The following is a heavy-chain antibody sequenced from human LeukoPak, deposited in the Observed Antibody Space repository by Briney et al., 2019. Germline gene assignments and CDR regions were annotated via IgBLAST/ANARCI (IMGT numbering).Heavy chain of an antibody. V-gene: IGHV3-48*01. CDR2: ISSSSSTI. D-gene: IGHD2-2*02. CDR3: ARGRYCSSTSCYTPEYFQH. J-gene: IGHJ1*01. CDR1: GFTFSSYS. Sequence: PGGSLRLSCAASGFTFSSYSMNWVRQAPGKGLEWVSYISSSSSTIYYADPVKGRFTISRDNAKNSLYLQMNSLRAEDTAVYYCARGRYCSSTSCYTPEYFQHWGQGTLVTVSS.